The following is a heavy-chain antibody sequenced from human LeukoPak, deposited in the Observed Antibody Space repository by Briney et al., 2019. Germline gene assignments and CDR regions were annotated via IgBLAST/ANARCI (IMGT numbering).Heavy chain of an antibody. CDR3: ARPPICGDGYNYECGAFDI. CDR2: IYPGDSDT. Sequence: GESLKISCKGSGYSFTSYWIGWVRQMPGKGLEWMGIIYPGDSDTRYSPSFQGQVTISADKSISTAYLQWSSLKASDTAMYYCARPPICGDGYNYECGAFDIWGQGTMVTVSS. V-gene: IGHV5-51*01. CDR1: GYSFTSYW. J-gene: IGHJ3*02. D-gene: IGHD5-24*01.